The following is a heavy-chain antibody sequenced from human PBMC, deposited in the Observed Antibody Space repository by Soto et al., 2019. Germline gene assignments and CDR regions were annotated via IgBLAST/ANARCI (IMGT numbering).Heavy chain of an antibody. J-gene: IGHJ4*02. CDR1: GGTFSSYS. D-gene: IGHD6-19*01. V-gene: IGHV1-69*06. Sequence: SVKVSCKASGGTFSSYSFSWVRQAPGQGPEWMGGIIPIFGTANYAQKFQGRVTITADKSTSTVYMELSSLRSEDTAVYYCTKRQGAVAGTFDYWGPGTLVTVS. CDR3: TKRQGAVAGTFDY. CDR2: IIPIFGTA.